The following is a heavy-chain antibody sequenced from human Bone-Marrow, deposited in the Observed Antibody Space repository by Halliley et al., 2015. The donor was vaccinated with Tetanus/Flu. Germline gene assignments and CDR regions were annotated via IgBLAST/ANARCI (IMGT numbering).Heavy chain of an antibody. V-gene: IGHV3-11*01. J-gene: IGHJ6*02. CDR3: ARGWLRRNYPYGLDV. Sequence: SLRLSCAASGFIFNDYFMNWVRQAPGKGLEWVAYISPSGSTIYYADSVRGRFTISRDNSQNSLELQMDSLRADDMAVYFCARGWLRRNYPYGLDVWGQGTKVSVSS. CDR1: GFIFNDYF. CDR2: ISPSGSTI. D-gene: IGHD1-7*01.